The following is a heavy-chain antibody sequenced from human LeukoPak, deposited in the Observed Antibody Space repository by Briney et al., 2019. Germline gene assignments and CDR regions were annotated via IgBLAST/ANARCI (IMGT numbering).Heavy chain of an antibody. CDR3: ARQYCSSTSCPPLY. CDR1: GYTFTSYG. V-gene: IGHV1-18*01. CDR2: ISAYNGNT. D-gene: IGHD2-2*01. J-gene: IGHJ4*02. Sequence: GASVKVSCKASGYTFTSYGISWVRQAPGQGLEWMGWISAYNGNTNYAQKLQGRVTMTTDTSTSTAYMELRSLRSDDTAVYYCARQYCSSTSCPPLYWGQGTLVTVSS.